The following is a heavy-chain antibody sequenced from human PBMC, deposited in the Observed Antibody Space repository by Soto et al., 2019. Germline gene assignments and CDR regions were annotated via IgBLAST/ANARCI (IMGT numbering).Heavy chain of an antibody. CDR2: ISSSSGVI. D-gene: IGHD2-8*01. CDR3: ARGPGNGHIFDY. Sequence: PGGSLRLSCAASGFSFSSYPINWVRQAPGRGLEWVSYISSSSGVIYYVESVKGRFTISRDNAKNSLYLQMNNLRDEDTAVYYCARGPGNGHIFDYWGHGTLVTVYS. J-gene: IGHJ4*01. V-gene: IGHV3-48*02. CDR1: GFSFSSYP.